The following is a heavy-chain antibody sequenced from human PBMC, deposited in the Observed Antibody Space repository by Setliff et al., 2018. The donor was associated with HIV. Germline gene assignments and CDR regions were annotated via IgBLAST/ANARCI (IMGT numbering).Heavy chain of an antibody. CDR1: GGSISSGSYY. CDR3: ARHRDPPGTRWIFYYYYMDL. CDR2: IYTSGST. Sequence: SETLSLTCTVSGGSISSGSYYWSWIRQPAGKGLEWIGRIYTSGSTKYNPSLKSRVTISVDTSKNQFSLKVSSVTAADTGVYYCARHRDPPGTRWIFYYYYMDLWGEGTTVTVSS. V-gene: IGHV4-61*02. J-gene: IGHJ6*03. D-gene: IGHD5-12*01.